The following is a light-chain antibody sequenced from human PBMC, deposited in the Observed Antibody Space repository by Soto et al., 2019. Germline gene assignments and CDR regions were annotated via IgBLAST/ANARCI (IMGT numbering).Light chain of an antibody. J-gene: IGLJ1*01. V-gene: IGLV1-40*01. CDR3: QYYDSSLSGYV. CDR2: GNS. Sequence: QAVVTQPPSVSGAPGQRVTISCTGSSSNIGAGYDVHWYQQLPGTAPKLLIYGNSNRPSGVPDRFSGSKSGTSASLAITGLQAEDEADYYCQYYDSSLSGYVFGTGTKLTV. CDR1: SSNIGAGYD.